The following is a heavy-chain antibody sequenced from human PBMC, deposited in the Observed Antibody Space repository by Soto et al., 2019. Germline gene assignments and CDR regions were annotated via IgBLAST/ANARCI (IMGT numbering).Heavy chain of an antibody. D-gene: IGHD1-1*01. Sequence: SETLSLTCAVSGGSISSGGYSWSWIRQPPGKGLEWIGYIYHSGRTNYNPSLKSRVTISVDTSKNQFSLKLSSVTAADTAVYYCARRYGYSFDYWGQGTLVTVSS. CDR1: GGSISSGGYS. CDR3: ARRYGYSFDY. CDR2: IYHSGRT. V-gene: IGHV4-30-2*01. J-gene: IGHJ4*02.